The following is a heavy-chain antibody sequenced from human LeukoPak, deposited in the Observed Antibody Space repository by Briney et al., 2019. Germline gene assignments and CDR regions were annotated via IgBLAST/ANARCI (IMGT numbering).Heavy chain of an antibody. CDR3: SGGYDFWSGYYTFDY. Sequence: SETLSLTCTVSGGSISSYYWSWIRQPPGKGLEWIGYIYYSESTNYNPSLKSRVTISVDTSKNQFSLKLSSVTAADTAVYYCSGGYDFWSGYYTFDYWGQGTLVTVSS. CDR2: IYYSEST. V-gene: IGHV4-59*01. CDR1: GGSISSYY. D-gene: IGHD3-3*01. J-gene: IGHJ4*02.